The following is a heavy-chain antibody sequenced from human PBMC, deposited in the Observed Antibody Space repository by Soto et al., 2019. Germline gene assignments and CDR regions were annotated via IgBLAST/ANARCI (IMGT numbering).Heavy chain of an antibody. Sequence: QVQLQESGPGLVKPSETLSLTCTVSGGSVNSGPYYWSWIRQPPGRGLEWIGYIYYSGCTNYNPSLKSRVTISVDTSKNQFSLKLSSVTAADTAVYFCARGGDYSSSYYFDYWGQGTLVTVSS. CDR1: GGSVNSGPYY. CDR3: ARGGDYSSSYYFDY. V-gene: IGHV4-61*01. J-gene: IGHJ4*02. D-gene: IGHD6-6*01. CDR2: IYYSGCT.